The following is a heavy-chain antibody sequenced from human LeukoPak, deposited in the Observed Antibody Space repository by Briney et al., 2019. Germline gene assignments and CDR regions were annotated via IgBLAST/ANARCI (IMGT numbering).Heavy chain of an antibody. Sequence: PPETLSLSCTVSGGSISSYYWNWIRQPPGKGLEWIGYIYYSGSTDYNPSLKSRVSMSVDTSKNQFSLKLSSVTATDTAVYYCARQRLLWFGESNSGFDYWGQGTLVSVSS. V-gene: IGHV4-59*08. CDR3: ARQRLLWFGESNSGFDY. CDR1: GGSISSYY. CDR2: IYYSGST. J-gene: IGHJ4*02. D-gene: IGHD3-10*01.